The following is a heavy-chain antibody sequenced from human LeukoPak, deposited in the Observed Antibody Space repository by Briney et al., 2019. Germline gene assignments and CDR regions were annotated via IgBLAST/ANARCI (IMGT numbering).Heavy chain of an antibody. J-gene: IGHJ3*02. CDR3: ARDVGGDPAAVEGFDI. CDR2: IYYSGIT. CDR1: GGFTSSSSYY. D-gene: IGHD2-2*01. Sequence: SETLSLTCTVAGGFTSSSSYYWAWIRQSPGKGPEWIGDIYYSGITNYNPSLKSRVTISVDTSKNQFSLKLSSVTAADTAVYYCARDVGGDPAAVEGFDIWGQGTMFTVSS. V-gene: IGHV4-61*05.